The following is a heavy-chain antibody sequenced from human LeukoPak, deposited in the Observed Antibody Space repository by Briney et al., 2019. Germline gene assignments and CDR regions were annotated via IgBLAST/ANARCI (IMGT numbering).Heavy chain of an antibody. V-gene: IGHV3-21*01. J-gene: IGHJ6*02. CDR3: ARGQYDFWSGYYMADPYYYYGMDV. CDR1: GFTFSSYS. D-gene: IGHD3-3*01. Sequence: GGSLRLSCAASGFTFSSYSMNWVRQAPGKGLEWVSSISSSGSYIYYADSVKGQFTISRDNAKNSLYLQMNSLRAEDTAVYYCARGQYDFWSGYYMADPYYYYGMDVWGQGTTVTVSS. CDR2: ISSSGSYI.